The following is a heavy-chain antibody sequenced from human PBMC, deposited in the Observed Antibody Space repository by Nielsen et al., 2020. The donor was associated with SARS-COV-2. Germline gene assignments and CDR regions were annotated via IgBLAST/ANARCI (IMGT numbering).Heavy chain of an antibody. CDR1: GGSISSYY. V-gene: IGHV4-4*07. J-gene: IGHJ4*02. D-gene: IGHD2-21*02. Sequence: SETLSLTCTVSGGSISSYYWSWIRQPAGKGLEWIGRIYTSGSTNYNPSLKSRVTISVDTSKNQFSLKLSSVTAADTAVYYCAKEDCAGDDCWVDYWGQGTLVTVSS. CDR3: AKEDCAGDDCWVDY. CDR2: IYTSGST.